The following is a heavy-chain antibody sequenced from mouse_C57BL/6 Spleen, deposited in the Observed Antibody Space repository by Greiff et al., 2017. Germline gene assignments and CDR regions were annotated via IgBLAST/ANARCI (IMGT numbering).Heavy chain of an antibody. D-gene: IGHD4-1*02. Sequence: VQLKESGAELVKPGASVKLSCTASGFNIKDYYMHWVKQRTEQGLEWIGRIDPEDGETKYAPKFQGKATITADTTSNTAYLQLSRQTSEDTAIYYCARYLATGTGYYAMGYWGQGTSVTVSS. J-gene: IGHJ4*01. V-gene: IGHV14-2*01. CDR1: GFNIKDYY. CDR2: IDPEDGET. CDR3: ARYLATGTGYYAMGY.